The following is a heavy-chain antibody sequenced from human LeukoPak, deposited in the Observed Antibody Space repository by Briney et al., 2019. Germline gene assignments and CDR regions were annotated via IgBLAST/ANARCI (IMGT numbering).Heavy chain of an antibody. D-gene: IGHD3-10*01. J-gene: IGHJ6*04. CDR1: GGSISSYY. CDR3: ARDRPGFSGYYYGMDV. Sequence: PSETLSLTRTVSGGSISSYYWSWIRQPPGKGLEWIGYIYYSGSTNYNPSLKSRVTISVDTSKNQFSLKLSSVTAADTAVYYCARDRPGFSGYYYGMDVWGKGTTVTVSS. CDR2: IYYSGST. V-gene: IGHV4-59*01.